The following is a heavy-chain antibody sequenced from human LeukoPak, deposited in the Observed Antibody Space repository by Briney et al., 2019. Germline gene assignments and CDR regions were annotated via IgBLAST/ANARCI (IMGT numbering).Heavy chain of an antibody. CDR2: IYHSGSI. CDR1: GYSISSGCY. D-gene: IGHD3-10*01. CDR3: AGVLYYYGSASPYYFDY. Sequence: PSETLSLTCTVSGYSISSGCYWGWIRQPPGKGLEWIGSIYHSGSIYYNTSLKSRVTISVDTSKNQFSLKLNSVTAADTAVYYCAGVLYYYGSASPYYFDYWGQGTLVTVSS. J-gene: IGHJ4*02. V-gene: IGHV4-38-2*02.